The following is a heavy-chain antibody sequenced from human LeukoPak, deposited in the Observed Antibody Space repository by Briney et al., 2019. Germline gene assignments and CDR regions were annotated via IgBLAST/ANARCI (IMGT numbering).Heavy chain of an antibody. D-gene: IGHD3-9*01. CDR1: GFTFDDYA. Sequence: PGRSLRLSCAASGFTFDDYAMHWVRQAPGKGQEWVSGISWNSGSIGYADSVKGRFTISRDNAKNSLYLQMNSLRAEDTALYYCAKSRYDILTPYYFDYWGQGTLVTVSS. V-gene: IGHV3-9*01. CDR3: AKSRYDILTPYYFDY. J-gene: IGHJ4*02. CDR2: ISWNSGSI.